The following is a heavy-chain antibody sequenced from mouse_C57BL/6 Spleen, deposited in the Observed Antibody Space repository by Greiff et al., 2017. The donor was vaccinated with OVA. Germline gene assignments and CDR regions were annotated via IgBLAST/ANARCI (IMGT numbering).Heavy chain of an antibody. CDR2: ISGGGGNT. CDR1: GFTFSSYT. Sequence: DVHLVESGGGLVKPGGSLKLSCAASGFTFSSYTMSWVRQTPEKRLEWVATISGGGGNTYYPDSVKGRFTISRDNAKNTLYLQMSSLRSEDTALYYCARRNDGFAYWGQGTLVTVSA. V-gene: IGHV5-9*01. J-gene: IGHJ3*01. CDR3: ARRNDGFAY.